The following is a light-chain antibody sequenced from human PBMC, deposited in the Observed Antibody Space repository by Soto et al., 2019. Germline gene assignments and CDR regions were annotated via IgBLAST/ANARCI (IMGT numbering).Light chain of an antibody. CDR3: QTWGSGIVV. CDR2: LNSDGSH. J-gene: IGLJ2*01. V-gene: IGLV4-69*01. Sequence: QSVLTQSPSASASLGASVKLTCTLSSGHSNYAIAWHQQQPEKGPRYLMKLNSDGSHSNWDGIPDRFSGSSSGAERYLTISGLQSEDEDDYYCQTWGSGIVVFGGGTQLTVL. CDR1: SGHSNYA.